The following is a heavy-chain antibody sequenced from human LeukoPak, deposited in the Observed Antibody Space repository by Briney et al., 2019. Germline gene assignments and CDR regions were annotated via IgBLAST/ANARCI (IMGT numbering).Heavy chain of an antibody. J-gene: IGHJ4*02. CDR1: GFAFSSYG. D-gene: IGHD6-13*01. Sequence: GGSLRLSCAASGFAFSSYGMHWVRQAPGKGLERVAVISYDGSNKYYADSVKGRFTISRDNSKNTLYLQMNSLRAEDTAVYYCAKASGIAAAGTRGRDYLDYWGQGTLVTVSS. CDR3: AKASGIAAAGTRGRDYLDY. CDR2: ISYDGSNK. V-gene: IGHV3-30*18.